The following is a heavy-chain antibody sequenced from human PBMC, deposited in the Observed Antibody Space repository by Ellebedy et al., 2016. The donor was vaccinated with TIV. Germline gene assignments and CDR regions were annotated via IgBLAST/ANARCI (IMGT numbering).Heavy chain of an antibody. D-gene: IGHD1-7*01. V-gene: IGHV4-34*01. CDR2: INHSGST. CDR3: AAGRNLELPSHYYYGMDV. Sequence: SETLSLTCAVYGGSFSGYYWSWIRQPPGKGLEWIGEINHSGSTNYNPSLKSRVTISVDTSKNQFSLKLSSVTAADTAVYYCAAGRNLELPSHYYYGMDVWGQGTTVTVSS. CDR1: GGSFSGYY. J-gene: IGHJ6*02.